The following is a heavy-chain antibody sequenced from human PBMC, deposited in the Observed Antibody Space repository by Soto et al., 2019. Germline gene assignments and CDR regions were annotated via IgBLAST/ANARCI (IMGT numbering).Heavy chain of an antibody. D-gene: IGHD6-6*01. Sequence: QVQLVQSGAEVKKPGASVKVSCKASGYTFTSYYMHWVRQAPGQGLEWMGIINPSGGSTSYAQKFQGRVTKTRDTSTSTVDMELSSLRSEDTAVYYCARAYSSSSGPDYYYGIDVWGQGTTVTVSS. CDR2: INPSGGST. CDR1: GYTFTSYY. J-gene: IGHJ6*02. CDR3: ARAYSSSSGPDYYYGIDV. V-gene: IGHV1-46*01.